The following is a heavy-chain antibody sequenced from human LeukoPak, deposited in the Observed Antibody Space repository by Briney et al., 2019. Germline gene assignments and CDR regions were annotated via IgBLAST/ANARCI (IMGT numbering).Heavy chain of an antibody. J-gene: IGHJ4*02. CDR2: IYYSGST. D-gene: IGHD2-2*01. V-gene: IGHV4-39*01. CDR3: ARHRIVVVPAATFDF. Sequence: SETLSLTCTVSGGSISSSSYYWGWIRQPPGKGLEWIGSIYYSGSTYYNPSLKSRVTISVDTSKNQFSLKLSSVTAADTAVYYCARHRIVVVPAATFDFWGQGTLVTVSS. CDR1: GGSISSSSYY.